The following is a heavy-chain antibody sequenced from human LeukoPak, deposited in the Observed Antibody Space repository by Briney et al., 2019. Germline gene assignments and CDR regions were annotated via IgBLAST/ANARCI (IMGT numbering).Heavy chain of an antibody. CDR3: AGGRGSSSWYYLYY. V-gene: IGHV4-34*01. Sequence: SETLSLTCAVYGGSFSGYYWSWIRQPPGKGLEWIGEINHSGSTNYNPSLKSRVTISVDTSKNQFSLKLSSVTAADTAVYYCAGGRGSSSWYYLYYWGQGTPVTVSS. D-gene: IGHD6-13*01. CDR2: INHSGST. CDR1: GGSFSGYY. J-gene: IGHJ4*02.